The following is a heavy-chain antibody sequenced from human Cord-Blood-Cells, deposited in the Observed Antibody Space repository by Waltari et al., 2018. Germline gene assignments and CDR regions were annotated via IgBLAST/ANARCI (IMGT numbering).Heavy chain of an antibody. CDR2: IYYSGST. J-gene: IGHJ6*03. D-gene: IGHD3-3*01. CDR1: GGSISSSSYY. CDR3: ARLLIVDFWSGYYYYYYMDV. Sequence: QLQLQESGPGLVKPSETLSLTCTVSGGSISSSSYYWGWIRQPPGKGLEWIGSIYYSGSTYYNPSRKSRVTMSVDTSKNQFSLKLSSVTAADTAVYYCARLLIVDFWSGYYYYYYMDVWGKGTTVTVSS. V-gene: IGHV4-39*01.